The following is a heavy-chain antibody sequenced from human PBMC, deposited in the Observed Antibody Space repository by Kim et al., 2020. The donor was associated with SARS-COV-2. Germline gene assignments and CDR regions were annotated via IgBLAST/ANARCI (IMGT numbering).Heavy chain of an antibody. J-gene: IGHJ5*02. CDR1: GFIFSDYG. Sequence: GGSLRLSCAASGFIFSDYGMHWVRQPPGKGLEWVAVLWFDESNESYADSVKGRFTISRDISKNTLYLQMNSLRADDTAIYYCARELGDNWFDHWGQGTLVTVSS. D-gene: IGHD3-16*01. CDR3: ARELGDNWFDH. CDR2: LWFDESNE. V-gene: IGHV3-33*01.